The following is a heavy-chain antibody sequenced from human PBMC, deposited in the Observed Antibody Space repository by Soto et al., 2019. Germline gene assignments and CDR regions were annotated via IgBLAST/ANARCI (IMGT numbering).Heavy chain of an antibody. J-gene: IGHJ6*02. CDR2: ISYDGSNK. D-gene: IGHD2-2*01. CDR1: GFTFSSYG. V-gene: IGHV3-30*03. CDR3: AGGVPAAMSYYYYGMDV. Sequence: GGSLRLSGAASGFTFSSYGMHWVRQAPGKGLEWVAVISYDGSNKYYADSVKGRFTISRDNSKNTLYLQMNSLRAEDTAVYYCAGGVPAAMSYYYYGMDVWGQGTTVTVSS.